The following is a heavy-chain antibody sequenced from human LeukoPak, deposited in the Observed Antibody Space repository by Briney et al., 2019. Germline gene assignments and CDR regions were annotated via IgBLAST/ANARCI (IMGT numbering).Heavy chain of an antibody. J-gene: IGHJ6*03. CDR2: IYSGGST. CDR3: AVGLYCSGGSCYSSSGPLREFAYMDV. CDR1: GFTFNNYG. Sequence: QPGGSLRLSCAASGFTFNNYGMHWVRQAPGKGLEWVSVIYSGGSTYYADSVKGRFTISRDNSKNTLYLQMNSLRAEDTAVYYCAVGLYCSGGSCYSSSGPLREFAYMDVWGKGTTVTISS. V-gene: IGHV3-NL1*01. D-gene: IGHD2-15*01.